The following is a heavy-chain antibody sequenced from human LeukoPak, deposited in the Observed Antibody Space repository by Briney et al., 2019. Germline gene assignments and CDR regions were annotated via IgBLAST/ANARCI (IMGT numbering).Heavy chain of an antibody. V-gene: IGHV4-4*07. J-gene: IGHJ5*02. D-gene: IGHD3-22*01. CDR2: IYVTGST. CDR1: GASISSYY. CDR3: ARDRYYYDSSGTRWFDP. Sequence: SETLSLTCTVSGASISSYYWSWIRQPAGKALEWIGRIYVTGSTTYNPSLESRVTISVDKSKNQFSLKLRSVTAADTAVYYCARDRYYYDSSGTRWFDPWGQGTLVTVSS.